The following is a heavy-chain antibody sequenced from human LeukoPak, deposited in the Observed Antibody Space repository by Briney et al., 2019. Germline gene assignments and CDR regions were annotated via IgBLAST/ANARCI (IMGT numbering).Heavy chain of an antibody. Sequence: PGGSLRLSCAASGFTVSSNYMSWVRQAPGKGLEWVSATSGSGGSTYYADSVKGRFTISRDNSKNTLYLQMNSLRAEDTAVYYRAKEVVRGEVDYWGQGTLVTVSS. CDR2: TSGSGGST. J-gene: IGHJ4*02. CDR1: GFTVSSNY. CDR3: AKEVVRGEVDY. V-gene: IGHV3-23*01. D-gene: IGHD3-10*01.